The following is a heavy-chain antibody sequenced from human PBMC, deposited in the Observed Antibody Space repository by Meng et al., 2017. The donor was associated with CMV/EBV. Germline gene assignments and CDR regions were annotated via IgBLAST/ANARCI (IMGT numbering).Heavy chain of an antibody. V-gene: IGHV1-69*13. CDR2: ISPIFGVA. D-gene: IGHD2-2*01. CDR1: GVTFSSCT. Sequence: SVKVSCKASGVTFSSCTLSWVRQAPGQGLEWMGGISPIFGVAQYAQNFQGRVTITADEYANTAYMDVSSLRSEDTAVYYCATGATTSRFRVDYWGQGTLVTVSS. CDR3: ATGATTSRFRVDY. J-gene: IGHJ4*02.